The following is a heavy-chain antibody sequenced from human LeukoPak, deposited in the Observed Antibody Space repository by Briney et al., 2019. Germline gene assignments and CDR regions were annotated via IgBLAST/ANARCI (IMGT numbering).Heavy chain of an antibody. CDR3: ARDRYFIGFDY. D-gene: IGHD3-9*01. CDR1: GVSISSGDYY. J-gene: IGHJ4*02. V-gene: IGHV4-30-4*01. CDR2: IYYSGTT. Sequence: PSETLSLTCSVSGVSISSGDYYWSWIRQPPGKGLEWIGHIYYSGTTDYNPTLRSRVSISVDTSKNQFSLKLSSVTAADTAVYYCARDRYFIGFDYWGQGTLVTVSS.